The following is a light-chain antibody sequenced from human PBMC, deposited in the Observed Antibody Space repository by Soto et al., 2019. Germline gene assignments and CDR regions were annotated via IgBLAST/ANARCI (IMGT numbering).Light chain of an antibody. CDR3: QQYNSYSWT. Sequence: AIQLTQSPSSLSASVGDRVTITCLASQGISSALAWYQQKPGKAPKLLIYEASSLESGVPSRFGGSGSGTEFTLTISSLQPDDFAIYYCQQYNSYSWTFGQGTKVDIK. V-gene: IGKV1-13*02. J-gene: IGKJ1*01. CDR1: QGISSA. CDR2: EAS.